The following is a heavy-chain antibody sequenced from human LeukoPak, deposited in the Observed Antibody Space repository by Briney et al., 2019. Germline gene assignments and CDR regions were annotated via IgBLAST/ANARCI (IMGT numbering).Heavy chain of an antibody. CDR2: IIPIFGTA. D-gene: IGHD6-19*01. V-gene: IGHV1-69*06. CDR1: GGTFSSYA. J-gene: IGHJ4*02. Sequence: SVKVSCKASGGTFSSYAISWVRQAPGQGLEWMGGIIPIFGTANYAQKFQGRVTITADKSTSTAYMELSSLRSEDTAVYYCARSVVAGRENYFDYWGQGTLVTVSS. CDR3: ARSVVAGRENYFDY.